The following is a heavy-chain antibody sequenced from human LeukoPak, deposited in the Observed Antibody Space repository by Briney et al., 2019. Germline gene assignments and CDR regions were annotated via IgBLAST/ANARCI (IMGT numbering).Heavy chain of an antibody. V-gene: IGHV1-69*13. CDR2: IIPIFGTA. CDR3: AYDSSGYYEAEYFQH. J-gene: IGHJ1*01. D-gene: IGHD3-22*01. Sequence: SVKVSCKASGGTFSSYTISWVRQAPGQGLEWMGGIIPIFGTANYAQKFQGRVTITADESTSTAYMELSSLRSEDTAVYYCAYDSSGYYEAEYFQHWGQGTLVTVSS. CDR1: GGTFSSYT.